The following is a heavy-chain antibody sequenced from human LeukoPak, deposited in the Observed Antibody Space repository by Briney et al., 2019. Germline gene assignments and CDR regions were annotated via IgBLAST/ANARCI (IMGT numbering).Heavy chain of an antibody. V-gene: IGHV4-61*02. CDR1: GGSIGSGSYY. CDR2: IYTSGST. J-gene: IGHJ5*02. CDR3: ARNSGYDLNWFDP. D-gene: IGHD5-12*01. Sequence: SQTLSLTCTVSGGSIGSGSYYWSWIRQPAGKGLEWIGRIYTSGSTNYNPSLKSRVTISVDTSKNQFSLKLSSVTAADTAVYYCARNSGYDLNWFDPWGQGTLVTVSS.